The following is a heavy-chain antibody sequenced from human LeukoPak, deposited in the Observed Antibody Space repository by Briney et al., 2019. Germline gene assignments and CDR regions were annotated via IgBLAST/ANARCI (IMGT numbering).Heavy chain of an antibody. CDR3: ATDITALDY. V-gene: IGHV1-2*02. CDR1: GYTFTGYY. J-gene: IGHJ4*02. CDR2: INPKNGGT. D-gene: IGHD3-10*01. Sequence: ASVKVSCKASGYTFTGYYMHWVRQAPGQGLAWMGWINPKNGGTYYAEKFQGRVTMTRDTSITTVYMELSRLRSDDTAIYYCATDITALDYWGQGTLVTVSS.